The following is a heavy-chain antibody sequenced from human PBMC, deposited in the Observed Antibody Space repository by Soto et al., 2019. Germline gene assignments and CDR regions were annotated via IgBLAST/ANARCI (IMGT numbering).Heavy chain of an antibody. CDR3: VPEIRVARTEGDYYGMDF. CDR1: GFTFDDYA. V-gene: IGHV3-9*01. CDR2: MLWDSGSR. Sequence: EVQLVESGGALVQPGRSLRLSCEASGFTFDDYAMYWVRQAPGKGLEWVSSMLWDSGSRGYAESVEGRFTISRDNAKNSLYLQMDGLRAEDTAIYYCVPEIRVARTEGDYYGMDFWGQGTTVIVSS. J-gene: IGHJ6*02. D-gene: IGHD5-12*01.